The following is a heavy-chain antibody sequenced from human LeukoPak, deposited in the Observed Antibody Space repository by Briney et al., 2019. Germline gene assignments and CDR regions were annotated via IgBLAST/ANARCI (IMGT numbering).Heavy chain of an antibody. CDR2: IYHSGST. CDR3: ARVPLGYCSSTSCYSIDY. J-gene: IGHJ4*02. V-gene: IGHV4-30-2*01. D-gene: IGHD2-2*01. Sequence: SETLSLTCTVSGGSISSGGYYWSWIRQPPGKGLEWIGYIYHSGSTYYNPSLKSRVTISVDRSKNQFSLKLSSVTAADTAVYYCARVPLGYCSSTSCYSIDYWGQGTLVTVSS. CDR1: GGSISSGGYY.